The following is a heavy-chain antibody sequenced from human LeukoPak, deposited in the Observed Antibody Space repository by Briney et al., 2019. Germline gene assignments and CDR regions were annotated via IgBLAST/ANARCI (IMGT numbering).Heavy chain of an antibody. D-gene: IGHD4-23*01. V-gene: IGHV3-23*01. CDR2: INGSGGRT. Sequence: PGGSLRLSCAASGFTFSSYAMTWVRQAPGKGLEWVSDINGSGGRTYYADSVKGRFTISRDNSKNTLYLQMNSLRAEDTAVYYCARVFNGGNSDDYWGQGTLVTVSS. J-gene: IGHJ4*02. CDR1: GFTFSSYA. CDR3: ARVFNGGNSDDY.